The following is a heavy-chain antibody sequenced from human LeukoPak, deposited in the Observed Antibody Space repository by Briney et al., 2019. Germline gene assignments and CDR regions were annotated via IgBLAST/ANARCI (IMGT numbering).Heavy chain of an antibody. D-gene: IGHD5-18*01. J-gene: IGHJ5*02. V-gene: IGHV3-30-3*02. CDR1: GFTFSSYA. Sequence: PGGSLRLSCAASGFTFSSYAMHWVRQAPGKGLEWVAVISYDGSNKYYADSVKGRFTISRDNSKNTLYLQMNSLRAEDTAVYYCAKSAMAGPWGQGTLVTVSS. CDR2: ISYDGSNK. CDR3: AKSAMAGP.